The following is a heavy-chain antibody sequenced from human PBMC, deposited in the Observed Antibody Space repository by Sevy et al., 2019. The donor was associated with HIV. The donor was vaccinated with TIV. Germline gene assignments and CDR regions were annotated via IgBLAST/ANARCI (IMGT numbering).Heavy chain of an antibody. D-gene: IGHD6-13*01. CDR1: GFTFGDYC. Sequence: GESLKISCTASGFTFGDYCMSWVRQAPGKGLEWVAFLKSDVYGGTVDHAASVRGRFVISRDDSKTIAYLQMNDLKTEDKGVYYYTRWKAAQSIFDYWGQGALVTVSS. V-gene: IGHV3-49*04. CDR2: LKSDVYGGTV. J-gene: IGHJ4*02. CDR3: TRWKAAQSIFDY.